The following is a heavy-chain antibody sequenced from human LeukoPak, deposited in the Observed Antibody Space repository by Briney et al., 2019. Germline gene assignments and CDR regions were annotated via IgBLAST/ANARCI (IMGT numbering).Heavy chain of an antibody. CDR3: ARVLYDFWSGPGDY. Sequence: SVKVSCKASGGTFSSYAISWVRQAPGQGLEWMGGIIPIFGTANYAQKFQGRVTITADESTSTAYMELSSLRSEGTAVYYCARVLYDFWSGPGDYWGQGTLVTVSS. J-gene: IGHJ4*02. V-gene: IGHV1-69*13. CDR2: IIPIFGTA. D-gene: IGHD3-3*01. CDR1: GGTFSSYA.